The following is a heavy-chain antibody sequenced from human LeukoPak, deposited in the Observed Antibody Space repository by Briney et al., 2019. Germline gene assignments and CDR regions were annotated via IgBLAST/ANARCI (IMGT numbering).Heavy chain of an antibody. Sequence: GASLRLSCAASGFIFSNYAMSWVRQAPGKGLEWVSAITGSGGSTYYADSVKGRFTISRDNSKNTLYLQMNSLRAEDTAVYYCARCRAPYYYYGMDVWGQGTTVTVSS. V-gene: IGHV3-23*01. D-gene: IGHD5-24*01. CDR1: GFIFSNYA. CDR2: ITGSGGST. J-gene: IGHJ6*02. CDR3: ARCRAPYYYYGMDV.